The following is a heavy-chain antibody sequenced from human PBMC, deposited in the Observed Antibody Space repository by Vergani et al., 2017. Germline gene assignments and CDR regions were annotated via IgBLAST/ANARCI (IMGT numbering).Heavy chain of an antibody. D-gene: IGHD2-21*02. Sequence: VQLVESGGGVVKPGKSLRLSCAASGFTFSSYDMHWVRQATGKGLEWVSAIGTAGDTDYQGYVKGRFTIFRENAKNSLYLQMNSLRAVDTAVYSCYRSRPMTAIKSYCYFDLWGRGTLVTVSS. CDR3: YRSRPMTAIKSYCYFDL. CDR1: GFTFSSYD. CDR2: IGTAGDT. J-gene: IGHJ2*01. V-gene: IGHV3-13*01.